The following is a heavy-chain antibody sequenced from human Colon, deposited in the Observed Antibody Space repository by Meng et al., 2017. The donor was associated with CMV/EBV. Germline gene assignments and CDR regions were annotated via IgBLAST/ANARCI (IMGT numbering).Heavy chain of an antibody. D-gene: IGHD2-2*03. CDR1: GFTFSSYA. CDR2: ISGSGGRT. J-gene: IGHJ4*02. CDR3: AKDMDIVVVPAVVFDS. Sequence: GGSLRLSCAASGFTFSSYAMTWVRQAPGKGLEWVSFISGSGGRTYYADSVKGRFTISRDITKNTLYLQMNSLRAEDTAVSYCAKDMDIVVVPAVVFDSWGQGTLVTVSS. V-gene: IGHV3-23*01.